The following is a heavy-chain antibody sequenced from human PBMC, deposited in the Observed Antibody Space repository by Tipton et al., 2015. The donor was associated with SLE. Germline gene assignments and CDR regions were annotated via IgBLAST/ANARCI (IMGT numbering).Heavy chain of an antibody. J-gene: IGHJ3*02. CDR2: IYYSGST. CDR1: GDSISSHY. Sequence: GLVKPSETLSLTCTVSGDSISSHYWSWIRQPPGKGLEWIGYIYYSGSTNYNPSLKSRLTISIDRSKNQFSLKLNSVTAADTAVYFCARALDAFDIWGQGTMVTVSS. CDR3: ARALDAFDI. V-gene: IGHV4-59*11.